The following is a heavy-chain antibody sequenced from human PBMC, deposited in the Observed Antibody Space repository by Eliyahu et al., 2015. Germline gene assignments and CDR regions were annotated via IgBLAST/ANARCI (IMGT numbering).Heavy chain of an antibody. J-gene: IGHJ4*02. CDR3: ARADIVVVVAATFDY. CDR2: IYYSGST. D-gene: IGHD2-15*01. Sequence: QLQLQESGPGLVKPSETLSLTCTVSGGXISSSSYYWGWIRQPPGKGLEWIGSIYYSGSTYYNPSLKSRVTISVDTSKNQFSLKLSSVTAADTAVYYCARADIVVVVAATFDYWGQGTLVTVSS. V-gene: IGHV4-39*07. CDR1: GGXISSSSYY.